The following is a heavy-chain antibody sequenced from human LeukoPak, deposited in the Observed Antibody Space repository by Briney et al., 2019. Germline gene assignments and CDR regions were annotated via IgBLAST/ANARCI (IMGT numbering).Heavy chain of an antibody. Sequence: ASVKVSCKASGYTFTGYYMHWVRQAPGQGLEWMGWINPNRGGTNYAKKFRGRVTMTRDTSISTAYMELSRLRSDDTAVYYCARDERRRSGSYYNNYFDYWGQGTLVTVSS. CDR1: GYTFTGYY. CDR3: ARDERRRSGSYYNNYFDY. V-gene: IGHV1-2*02. D-gene: IGHD3-10*01. J-gene: IGHJ4*02. CDR2: INPNRGGT.